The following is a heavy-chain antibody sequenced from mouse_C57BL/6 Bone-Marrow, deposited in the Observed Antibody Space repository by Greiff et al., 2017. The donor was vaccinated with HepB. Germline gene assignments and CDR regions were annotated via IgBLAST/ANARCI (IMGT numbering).Heavy chain of an antibody. CDR2: ISSGSSTI. CDR3: ARMYYYGSSPEYFDV. D-gene: IGHD1-1*01. J-gene: IGHJ1*03. Sequence: EVQLVESGGGLVKPGGSLKLSCAASGFTFSDYGMHWVRQAPEKGLEWVAYISSGSSTIYYADTVKGRFTISRDNAKNTLFLQMTSLRSDDTAMYYCARMYYYGSSPEYFDVWGTGTTVTVSS. CDR1: GFTFSDYG. V-gene: IGHV5-17*01.